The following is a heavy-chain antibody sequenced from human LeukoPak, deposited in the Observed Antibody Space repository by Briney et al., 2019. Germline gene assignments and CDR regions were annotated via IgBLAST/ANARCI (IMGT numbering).Heavy chain of an antibody. CDR2: ISWNSGSI. D-gene: IGHD2-2*01. CDR1: GFTLDDYA. Sequence: PSRSLRLSCAASGFTLDDYAMHWVRHAPGKGLEWVSGISWNSGSIGYADSVKGRFTISRDNAKNSLYLQMNSLRAEDTALYYCAKDIRYCSSTSCYWAFDYWGQGTLVTVSS. J-gene: IGHJ4*02. V-gene: IGHV3-9*01. CDR3: AKDIRYCSSTSCYWAFDY.